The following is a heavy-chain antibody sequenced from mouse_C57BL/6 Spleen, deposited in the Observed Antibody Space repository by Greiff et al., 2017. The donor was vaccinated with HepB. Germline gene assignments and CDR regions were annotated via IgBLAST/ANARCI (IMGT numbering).Heavy chain of an antibody. CDR1: GYTFTSYW. D-gene: IGHD2-2*01. CDR3: ARRGWDGYAVDY. J-gene: IGHJ2*01. Sequence: QVQLQQPGAELVMPGASVKLSCKASGYTFTSYWMHWVKQRPGQGLEWIGEIDPSDSYTNYNQKFKGKSTLTVDKSSSTAYMQLSGLTSEDSAVYYCARRGWDGYAVDYWGQGTTLTVSS. CDR2: IDPSDSYT. V-gene: IGHV1-69*01.